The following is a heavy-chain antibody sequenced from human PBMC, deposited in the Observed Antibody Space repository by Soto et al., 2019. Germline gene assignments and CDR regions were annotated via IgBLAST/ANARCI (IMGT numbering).Heavy chain of an antibody. Sequence: LSLTCTVSGGSISSGDYYWNWIRQPPGKGLEWIGFIYNSGNTYYNPSLKSRVTISLDTSKNPFSLKLTSVTAADTAVYYCARNDYDYVWESPGGDAFDIWGQGTLVTVSS. J-gene: IGHJ3*02. CDR2: IYNSGNT. CDR1: GGSISSGDYY. V-gene: IGHV4-30-4*01. D-gene: IGHD3-16*01. CDR3: ARNDYDYVWESPGGDAFDI.